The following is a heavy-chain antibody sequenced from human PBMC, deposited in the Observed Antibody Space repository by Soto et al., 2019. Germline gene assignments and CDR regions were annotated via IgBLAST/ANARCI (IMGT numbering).Heavy chain of an antibody. CDR3: ASGRPTALDY. D-gene: IGHD1-26*01. V-gene: IGHV4-30-2*01. CDR2: IYHSGST. J-gene: IGHJ4*02. Sequence: QLQLQESGSGLVKPSQTLSLTCAVSGGSISSGGYSWYWIRQPPGKGLEWIGYIYHSGSTYYNPSRKSRVTIAVDRSKNQFSLKLTSVTAADTAVYYCASGRPTALDYWGQGTLVTVSS. CDR1: GGSISSGGYS.